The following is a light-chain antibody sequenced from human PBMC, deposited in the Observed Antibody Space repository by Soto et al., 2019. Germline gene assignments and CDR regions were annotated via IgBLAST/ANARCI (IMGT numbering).Light chain of an antibody. V-gene: IGKV1-39*01. J-gene: IGKJ4*01. CDR3: QQSYTTPS. Sequence: IQLTQSPSSLSASVGDRVSITCRASQTIGGALNWYQKKTGEAPKLLIYAASHLQRGVPSRFSGSGSGTDFTLTISGLQPEDFATYFCQQSYTTPSFGGGTKVEIK. CDR1: QTIGGA. CDR2: AAS.